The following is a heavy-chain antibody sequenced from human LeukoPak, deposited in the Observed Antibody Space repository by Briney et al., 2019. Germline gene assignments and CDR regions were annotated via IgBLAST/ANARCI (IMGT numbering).Heavy chain of an antibody. V-gene: IGHV4-30-4*01. CDR3: ARRLAERGRYYFDF. CDR2: IYYSGST. J-gene: IGHJ4*02. CDR1: GGSISSGDYY. Sequence: SQTLSLTCTVSGGSISSGDYYWRWIRQPPGKGLEWIGYIYYSGSTYYNPSLKSRVTISVDTFKNQFSLKLSSLTAADTDTYFCARRLAERGRYYFDFWGQGALVTVSS. D-gene: IGHD6-13*01.